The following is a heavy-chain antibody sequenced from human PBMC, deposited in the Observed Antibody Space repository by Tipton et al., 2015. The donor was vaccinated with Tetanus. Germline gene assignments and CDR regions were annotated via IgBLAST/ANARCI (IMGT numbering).Heavy chain of an antibody. D-gene: IGHD1-26*01. CDR1: GASINAGGYL. V-gene: IGHV4-31*03. J-gene: IGHJ4*02. Sequence: TLSLTCNVSGASINAGGYLWTWVRQHPGTGLEWIGNIHYYTQRTSQTPSLDSRVSISVDTSKNQFSLRLNSVTAADTAVYYCARGLPREPFYLDYWGQGQQVTVSS. CDR3: ARGLPREPFYLDY. CDR2: IHYYTQRT.